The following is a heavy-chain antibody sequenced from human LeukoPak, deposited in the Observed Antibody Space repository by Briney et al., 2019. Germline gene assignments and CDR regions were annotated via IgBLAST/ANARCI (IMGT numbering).Heavy chain of an antibody. J-gene: IGHJ4*02. CDR1: GFTFSSYG. CDR3: AKDSGSFKFDY. Sequence: GGSLRLSCAASGFTFSSYGMHWVRQAPGKGLEWVAFIGYDGSKMYYVDSVKGRFTISRDNSENTLYLQMNSLRAEDTAVYYCAKDSGSFKFDYWGQGTLVTVSS. D-gene: IGHD1-26*01. CDR2: IGYDGSKM. V-gene: IGHV3-30*02.